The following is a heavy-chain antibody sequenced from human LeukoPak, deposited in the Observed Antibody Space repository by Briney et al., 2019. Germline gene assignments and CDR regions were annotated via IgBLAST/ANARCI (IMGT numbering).Heavy chain of an antibody. V-gene: IGHV3-48*03. CDR3: ARPYSGYEKDY. Sequence: GGSLRLTCAASGFTFSSYEMNWVRQAPGKGLEWVSYISSSGSTIYYADSVKGRFTISRDNAKNSLYLQMNSLRAEDTAVYYCARPYSGYEKDYWGQGTLVTVSS. J-gene: IGHJ4*02. CDR2: ISSSGSTI. D-gene: IGHD5-12*01. CDR1: GFTFSSYE.